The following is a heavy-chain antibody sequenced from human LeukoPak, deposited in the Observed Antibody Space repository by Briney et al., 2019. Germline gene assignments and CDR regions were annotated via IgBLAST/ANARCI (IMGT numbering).Heavy chain of an antibody. CDR2: IKTDGSST. J-gene: IGHJ4*02. D-gene: IGHD3-10*01. V-gene: IGHV3-74*01. Sequence: GGSLRLSCAASGFTFSSYWMHWVRQVPGKGLMWVSRIKTDGSSTSYADSVKGRFTISRDNSKNTLYLQMNSLRAEDTAVYYCAKNPYGSGSYSSDFDYWGQGTLVTVSS. CDR3: AKNPYGSGSYSSDFDY. CDR1: GFTFSSYW.